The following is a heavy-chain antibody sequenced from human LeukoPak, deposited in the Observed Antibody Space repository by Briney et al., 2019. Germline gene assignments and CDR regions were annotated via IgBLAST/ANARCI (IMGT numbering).Heavy chain of an antibody. V-gene: IGHV4-34*01. CDR1: GGSFSGYY. Sequence: SETLSLTCAVYGGSFSGYYWSWIRQPPGKGLEWIGEINHSGSTNYNPSLKGRVTISVDTSKNQFSLKLSSVTAADTAVYYCARGYSIAVPFDYWGQGTLVTASS. CDR2: INHSGST. D-gene: IGHD6-19*01. J-gene: IGHJ4*02. CDR3: ARGYSIAVPFDY.